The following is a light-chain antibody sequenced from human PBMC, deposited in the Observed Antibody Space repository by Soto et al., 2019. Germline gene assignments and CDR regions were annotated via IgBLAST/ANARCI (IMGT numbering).Light chain of an antibody. V-gene: IGKV3-20*01. CDR2: GAS. Sequence: EIVLTQSPGNLSLSPGERATLSCRASQSVSSSYLAWYQQKPGQAPRLLIYGASGRATGIPDRFSGSGSGTDFTLTISRLEPEDFAVYYCQQYGSSPPVTFGQGTRLEIK. CDR3: QQYGSSPPVT. CDR1: QSVSSSY. J-gene: IGKJ5*01.